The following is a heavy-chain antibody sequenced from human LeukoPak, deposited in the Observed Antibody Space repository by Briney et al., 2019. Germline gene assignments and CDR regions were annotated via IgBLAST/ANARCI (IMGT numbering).Heavy chain of an antibody. Sequence: GGSLRLSCADSGFTFSSYEMNWVRQAPGKGLEWVSYISSSGSTIYYADSVKGRFTISRDNAKNSLYLQVNSLRAEDTAVYYCARGGYCTNGVCYSTSPFDYWGQGTLVTVSS. D-gene: IGHD2-8*01. CDR3: ARGGYCTNGVCYSTSPFDY. CDR1: GFTFSSYE. J-gene: IGHJ4*02. V-gene: IGHV3-48*03. CDR2: ISSSGSTI.